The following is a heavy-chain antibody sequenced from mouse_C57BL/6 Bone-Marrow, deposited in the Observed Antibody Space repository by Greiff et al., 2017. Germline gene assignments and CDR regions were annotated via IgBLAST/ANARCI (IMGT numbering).Heavy chain of an antibody. J-gene: IGHJ3*01. CDR3: ARPFITTVVDPWFAY. CDR2: ISSGGSYT. V-gene: IGHV5-6*01. CDR1: GFTFSSYG. D-gene: IGHD1-1*01. Sequence: EVMLVESGGDLVKPGGSLKLSCAASGFTFSSYGMSWVRQTPDKRLEWVATISSGGSYTYYPDSVKGRFTISRDNAKNTLYLQMSSLKSEDTAMYYCARPFITTVVDPWFAYWGQGTLVTVSA.